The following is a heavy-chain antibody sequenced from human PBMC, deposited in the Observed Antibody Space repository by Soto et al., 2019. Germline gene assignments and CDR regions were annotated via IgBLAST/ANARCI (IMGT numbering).Heavy chain of an antibody. Sequence: SETLSLTCAVSGGSISSSNWWSWVRQPPGKGLEWIGEIYHSGSTNYNPSLKSRVTISVDKSKNQFSLKLSSVTAADTAVYYCGGYHYYYGMGVWGQGTTVTVSS. CDR3: GGYHYYYGMGV. CDR1: GGSISSSNW. CDR2: IYHSGST. J-gene: IGHJ6*02. V-gene: IGHV4-4*02.